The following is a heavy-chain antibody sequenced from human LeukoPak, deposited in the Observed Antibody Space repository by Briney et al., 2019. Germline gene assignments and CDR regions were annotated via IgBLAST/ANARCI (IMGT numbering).Heavy chain of an antibody. J-gene: IGHJ5*02. CDR1: GGSISSYY. V-gene: IGHV4-59*08. CDR3: ASGSDSSSWEDWFDP. D-gene: IGHD6-13*01. Sequence: SETLSLTCTVSGGSISSYYWSWIRQPPGKGLEWIGYIYYSGSTYYNPSLKSRVTISVDTSKNQFSLKLSSVTAADTAVYYCASGSDSSSWEDWFDPWGQGTLVTVSS. CDR2: IYYSGST.